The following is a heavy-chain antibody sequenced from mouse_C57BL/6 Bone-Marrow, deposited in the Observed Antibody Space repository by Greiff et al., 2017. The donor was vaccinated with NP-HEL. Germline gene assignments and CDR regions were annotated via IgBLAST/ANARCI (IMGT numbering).Heavy chain of an antibody. J-gene: IGHJ4*01. CDR3: ARDSDYGSSYYYYAMDY. CDR1: GYTFTSYW. D-gene: IGHD1-1*01. CDR2: IDPSDSYT. V-gene: IGHV1-69*01. Sequence: QVQLQQPGAELVMPGASVKLSCKASGYTFTSYWMHWVKQRPGQGLEWIGEIDPSDSYTNYNQKFKGKSTLTVDKSSSTAYMQLSSLTSEDSAVYYCARDSDYGSSYYYYAMDYWGQGTSVTVSS.